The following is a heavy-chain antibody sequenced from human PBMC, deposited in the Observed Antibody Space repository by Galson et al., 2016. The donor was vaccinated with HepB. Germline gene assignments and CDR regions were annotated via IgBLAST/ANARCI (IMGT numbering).Heavy chain of an antibody. CDR1: GGSISSGSYY. CDR3: ARGTSSSWGRFRSLGVGDWFDP. J-gene: IGHJ5*02. D-gene: IGHD6-13*01. Sequence: TLSLTCTVSGGSISSGSYYWSWIRQPAGKGLEWIGRIYTSGSTNYNPSLKSRVTISVDTPKNQFSLKLSSVTAADTAVYYCARGTSSSWGRFRSLGVGDWFDPWGQGTLVTVSS. CDR2: IYTSGST. V-gene: IGHV4-61*02.